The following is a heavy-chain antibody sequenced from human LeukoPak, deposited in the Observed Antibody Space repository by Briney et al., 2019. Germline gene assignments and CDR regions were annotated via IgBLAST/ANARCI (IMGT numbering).Heavy chain of an antibody. CDR2: VNSDGSST. CDR1: GFIFSNYW. CDR3: ARDYRGYSYGYPLDQ. V-gene: IGHV3-74*01. J-gene: IGHJ4*02. Sequence: GGSLRLSCAASGFIFSNYWMHWVRQAPGKGLVWVSRVNSDGSSTSYVDSVKGRFTISRDNAKNTLYLQMNSLRAEDTAVYYCARDYRGYSYGYPLDQWGQGTLVTVSS. D-gene: IGHD5-18*01.